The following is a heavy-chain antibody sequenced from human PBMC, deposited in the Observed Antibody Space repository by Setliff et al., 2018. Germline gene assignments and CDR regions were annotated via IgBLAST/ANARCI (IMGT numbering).Heavy chain of an antibody. Sequence: GASVKVSCKASGFTFTSYYMFWVRQAPGQGLEWMGIINPSSGSTDYALKFQGRVTMTRDTSTSTVYMEPSSLRSEDTAVYYCARGGAIVVATAHFDYWGQGTLVTAPQ. CDR3: ARGGAIVVATAHFDY. CDR2: INPSSGST. CDR1: GFTFTSYY. J-gene: IGHJ4*02. V-gene: IGHV1-46*01. D-gene: IGHD2-21*02.